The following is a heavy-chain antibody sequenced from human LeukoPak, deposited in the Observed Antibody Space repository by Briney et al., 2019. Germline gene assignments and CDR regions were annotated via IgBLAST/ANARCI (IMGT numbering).Heavy chain of an antibody. J-gene: IGHJ1*01. CDR3: ARPPLESYYYDSSGYYYEYFQH. V-gene: IGHV1-69*13. CDR1: GGTFISYA. CDR2: IIPILGSA. D-gene: IGHD3-22*01. Sequence: ASVKVSCKASGGTFISYAISWVRQAPGQGLEWMGGIIPILGSANYAQKFQGRATITADESTSTAYMELSSLRSEDTAVYYCARPPLESYYYDSSGYYYEYFQHWGQGTLVTVSS.